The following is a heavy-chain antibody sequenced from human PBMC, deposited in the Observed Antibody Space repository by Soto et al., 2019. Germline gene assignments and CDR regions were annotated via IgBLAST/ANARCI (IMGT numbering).Heavy chain of an antibody. CDR1: GFTVKGNY. CDR2: IFSAGMT. D-gene: IGHD3-16*01. CDR3: AGAYTYNYAFDY. J-gene: IGHJ4*02. Sequence: GGSLRLSCAPSGFTVKGNYVGWARQASGKGMEWVSIIFSAGMTYYTDSVKGRFTISKDISTNTLSLQMNSLRADDTAVYFCAGAYTYNYAFDYWGLGTPVTVS. V-gene: IGHV3-53*01.